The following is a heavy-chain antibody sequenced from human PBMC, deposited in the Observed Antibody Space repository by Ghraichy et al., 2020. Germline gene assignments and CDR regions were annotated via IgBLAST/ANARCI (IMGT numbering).Heavy chain of an antibody. CDR3: ARGGRCSGGSCYNYYYGMDV. CDR2: INAGNGNT. D-gene: IGHD2-15*01. CDR1: GYTFTSYA. Sequence: ASVKVSCKASGYTFTSYAMYWVRQAPGQRLEWMGWINAGNGNTKYSQKFQGRVTITRDTSASTAYMELSSLRSEDTAVYYCARGGRCSGGSCYNYYYGMDVWGQGTTVTVSS. J-gene: IGHJ6*02. V-gene: IGHV1-3*01.